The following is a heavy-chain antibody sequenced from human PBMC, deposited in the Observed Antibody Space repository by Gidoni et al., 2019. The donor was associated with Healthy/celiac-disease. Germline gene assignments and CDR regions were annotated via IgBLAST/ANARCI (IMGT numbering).Heavy chain of an antibody. D-gene: IGHD6-13*01. V-gene: IGHV3-23*01. J-gene: IGHJ4*02. Sequence: AASGFTFSSYAMSWVRQAPWKGLEWVSAISGSGGSTYYADSVKGRFTISRDNSKNTLYLQMNSLRAEDTAVYYCAKHGMAAAGFRHFDYWGQGTLVTVSS. CDR3: AKHGMAAAGFRHFDY. CDR1: GFTFSSYA. CDR2: ISGSGGST.